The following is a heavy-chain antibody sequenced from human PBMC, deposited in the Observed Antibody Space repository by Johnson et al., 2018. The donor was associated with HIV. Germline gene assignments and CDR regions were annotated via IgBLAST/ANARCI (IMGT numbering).Heavy chain of an antibody. CDR1: GFTFSSYA. CDR3: ARESRAGLELRGHAFDI. Sequence: VQLVESGGGLVQPGGSLRLSCAASGFTFSSYAMSWVRQAPGKGLEWVSAISGSGSTIYYADSVKGRFTISRDNAKNSLYLQMNSLRAEDTAVYYCARESRAGLELRGHAFDIWGQGTMVTVSS. J-gene: IGHJ3*02. CDR2: ISGSGSTI. V-gene: IGHV3-48*04. D-gene: IGHD1-7*01.